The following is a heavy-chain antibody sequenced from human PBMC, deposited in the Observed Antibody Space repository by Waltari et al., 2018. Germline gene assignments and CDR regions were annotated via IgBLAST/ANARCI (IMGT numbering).Heavy chain of an antibody. J-gene: IGHJ4*02. V-gene: IGHV4-34*01. D-gene: IGHD2-2*01. Sequence: QVKLKQWGAGLLKPSETLSLTYSVDGGSFTSYYCSWIRQPPGKGLEWIGELTHRGSTHYNPSLTGRVTMSVDKSKSQFSLKLTSVTAADTAVYYCLNLAYCNPSTCYPRPGWGPGNLVVVSS. CDR2: LTHRGST. CDR3: LNLAYCNPSTCYPRPG. CDR1: GGSFTSYY.